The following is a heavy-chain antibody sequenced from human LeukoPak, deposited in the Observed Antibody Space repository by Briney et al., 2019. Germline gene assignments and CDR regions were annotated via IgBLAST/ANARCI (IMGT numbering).Heavy chain of an antibody. D-gene: IGHD1-26*01. Sequence: GGSLRLSYAASGFTFSPYAMSWVRQAPGKGLEWVSDISGSGGATYYAGSVRGRFTISRDNSKNTVYLQMNSLRAEDTAVYYCAKDSGLGATWRYFDYWGQGTLVTVSS. V-gene: IGHV3-23*01. J-gene: IGHJ4*02. CDR1: GFTFSPYA. CDR3: AKDSGLGATWRYFDY. CDR2: ISGSGGAT.